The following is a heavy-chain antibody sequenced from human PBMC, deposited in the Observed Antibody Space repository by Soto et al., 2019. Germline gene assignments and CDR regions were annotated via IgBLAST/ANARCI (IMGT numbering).Heavy chain of an antibody. D-gene: IGHD2-8*01. CDR1: GDSVPTNSAT. CDR3: ARLIGNSWLDS. V-gene: IGHV6-1*01. J-gene: IGHJ5*01. CDR2: TYYRSKWYN. Sequence: SQTLSLTCAISGDSVPTNSATWDWIRPSPSRGLEWLGRTYYRSKWYNDYAVSVKGRITINPDTSNNQLSLQLNSVTPDDTAVYYCARLIGNSWLDSWGQGTLVTVSS.